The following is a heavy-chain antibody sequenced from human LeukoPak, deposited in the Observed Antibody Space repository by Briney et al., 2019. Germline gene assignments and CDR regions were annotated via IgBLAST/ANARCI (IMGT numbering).Heavy chain of an antibody. Sequence: PSETPSLTCTVSGGSISSSSYYWGWIRQPPGKGLEWIGNIYYSGSTYYNPSLGSRVTISVDTSKNQFSLKLNSVTAADTAVYYCARQGGSYYTPFDSWGQGTLVTVSS. CDR2: IYYSGST. J-gene: IGHJ4*02. D-gene: IGHD1-26*01. V-gene: IGHV4-39*01. CDR1: GGSISSSSYY. CDR3: ARQGGSYYTPFDS.